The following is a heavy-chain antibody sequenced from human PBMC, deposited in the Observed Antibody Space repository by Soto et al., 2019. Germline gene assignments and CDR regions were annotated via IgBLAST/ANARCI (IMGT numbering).Heavy chain of an antibody. CDR2: IYYSGST. Sequence: SETLSLTCTVSGGSISSSSYYWGWIRQPPGKGLEWIGSIYYSGSTYYNPSLKSRVTISVDTSKNQFSLKLSSVTAADTAVYYCARHGYCSGARCPGAFDIWGQGTMVTVS. CDR3: ARHGYCSGARCPGAFDI. CDR1: GGSISSSSYY. D-gene: IGHD2-15*01. J-gene: IGHJ3*02. V-gene: IGHV4-39*01.